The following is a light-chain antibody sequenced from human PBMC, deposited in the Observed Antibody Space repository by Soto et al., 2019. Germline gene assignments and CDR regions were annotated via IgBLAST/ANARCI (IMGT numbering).Light chain of an antibody. CDR2: NAS. V-gene: IGKV3-11*01. CDR3: QQRSKWPPLFT. J-gene: IGKJ3*01. Sequence: EMVLTQSQPPLPCSPGERATLSDRPSQRFRRNLAWFQQNPGQAPRLLIFNASSRATGIQASFSGSGSGKDFTLTISSLEPEDFAVYYCQQRSKWPPLFTFGPGTKVDIK. CDR1: QRFRRN.